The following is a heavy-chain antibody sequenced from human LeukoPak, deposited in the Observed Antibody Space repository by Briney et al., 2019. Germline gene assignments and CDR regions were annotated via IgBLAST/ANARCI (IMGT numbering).Heavy chain of an antibody. V-gene: IGHV3-20*04. J-gene: IGHJ6*03. D-gene: IGHD1-26*01. CDR3: ARRRAGALYYYYYMDV. Sequence: PGGSLRLSCAASGFTFDDYGMSWVRQAPGKGLEWVSGINWNGGSTGYADSVKGRFTISRDNAKNSLYLQMNSLRAEDTALYYRARRRAGALYYYYYMDVWGKGTTVTVSS. CDR1: GFTFDDYG. CDR2: INWNGGST.